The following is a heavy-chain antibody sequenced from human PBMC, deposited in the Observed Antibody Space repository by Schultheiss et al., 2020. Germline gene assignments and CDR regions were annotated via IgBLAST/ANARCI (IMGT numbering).Heavy chain of an antibody. J-gene: IGHJ6*02. V-gene: IGHV4-61*01. CDR3: ARGRCSGGSCYAAYYYYGRDV. CDR2: IYYSGST. D-gene: IGHD2-15*01. CDR1: GGSVSSGSYY. Sequence: SQTLSLTCTVSGGSVSSGSYYWSWIRQPPGKGLEWIGYIYYSGSTNYNPSLKSRVTISVDTSKNQFSLKLSSVTAADTAVYYCARGRCSGGSCYAAYYYYGRDVWGPGDTGTVAS.